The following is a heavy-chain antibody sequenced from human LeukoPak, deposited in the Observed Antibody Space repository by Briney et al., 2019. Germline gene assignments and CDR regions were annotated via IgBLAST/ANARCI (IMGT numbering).Heavy chain of an antibody. V-gene: IGHV1-18*01. CDR2: ISAYNGNT. D-gene: IGHD3-10*01. Sequence: ASVKVSCKASGYTFTSYGISWVRQAPGQGLEWMGWISAYNGNTNYAQKLQGRVTMTTDTSTSTAYMELRSLRAEDTAVYYCARVVSYYGSGSLDYWGQGTLVTVSS. CDR3: ARVVSYYGSGSLDY. J-gene: IGHJ4*02. CDR1: GYTFTSYG.